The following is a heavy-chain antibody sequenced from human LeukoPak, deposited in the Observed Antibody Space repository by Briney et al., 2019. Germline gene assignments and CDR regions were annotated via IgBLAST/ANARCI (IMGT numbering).Heavy chain of an antibody. J-gene: IGHJ4*02. CDR2: FDPGDGET. Sequence: ASVKVSCKVSGYTLTELSMHWVRQAPGKGLEWMGGFDPGDGETIYAQKFQGRVTMTEDTSTDTAYMELSSLRSEDTAVYYCATGSLGYCSGGSCYPPYFDYWGQGTLVTVSS. V-gene: IGHV1-24*01. CDR3: ATGSLGYCSGGSCYPPYFDY. CDR1: GYTLTELS. D-gene: IGHD2-15*01.